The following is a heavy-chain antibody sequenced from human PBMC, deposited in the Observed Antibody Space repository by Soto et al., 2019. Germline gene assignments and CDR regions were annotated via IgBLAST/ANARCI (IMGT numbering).Heavy chain of an antibody. D-gene: IGHD2-21*02. CDR3: ARDDGLAYCGGDCYS. Sequence: QVQLVQSGAEVKKPGSSVKVSCKASGGTFSSYTISWVRQAPGQGLEWMGRIIPILGIANYAQKFQGRVTXTXDXSPXTAYMELSSLRSEDTAVYYCARDDGLAYCGGDCYSWGQGTLVTVSS. CDR2: IIPILGIA. V-gene: IGHV1-69*02. J-gene: IGHJ4*02. CDR1: GGTFSSYT.